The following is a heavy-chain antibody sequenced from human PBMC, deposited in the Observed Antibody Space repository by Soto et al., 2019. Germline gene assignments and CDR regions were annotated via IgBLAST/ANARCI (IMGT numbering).Heavy chain of an antibody. D-gene: IGHD6-13*01. CDR3: ARVHRAEAGKGFDY. CDR2: ISAYNGNT. Sequence: ASVKVSCKASGYIFTSYGISWVRQAPGQGLEWMGWISAYNGNTNYAQKLQGRVTMTTDTSTSTAYMELRSLRSDDTAVYYCARVHRAEAGKGFDYWGQETLVTISS. CDR1: GYIFTSYG. J-gene: IGHJ4*02. V-gene: IGHV1-18*01.